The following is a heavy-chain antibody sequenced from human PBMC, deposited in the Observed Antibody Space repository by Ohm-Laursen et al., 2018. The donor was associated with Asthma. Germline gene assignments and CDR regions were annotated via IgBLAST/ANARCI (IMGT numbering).Heavy chain of an antibody. V-gene: IGHV3-30-3*01. J-gene: IGHJ4*02. D-gene: IGHD6-19*01. Sequence: SLRLSCTASGFTFSSYAMHWVRQAPGKGLEWVAVISYDGSNKYYADSVKGRFTISRDNSKNTLCLQMNSLRAEDTAVYYCARDEIAVAGYFDYWGQGTLVTVSS. CDR1: GFTFSSYA. CDR2: ISYDGSNK. CDR3: ARDEIAVAGYFDY.